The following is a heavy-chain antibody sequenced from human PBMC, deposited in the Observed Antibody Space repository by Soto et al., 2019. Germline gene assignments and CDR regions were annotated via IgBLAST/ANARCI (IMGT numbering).Heavy chain of an antibody. CDR3: ATRSAMVTGAFDI. CDR2: VYNSGST. D-gene: IGHD5-18*01. V-gene: IGHV4-39*01. J-gene: IGHJ3*02. CDR1: GGSISGSSYY. Sequence: LSLTCIVSGGSISGSSYYWGWIRQPPGKGLEWIGNVYNSGSTYYNPSLKSRVTISVDTSKNQFSLKLSSVTAADTAVYYCATRSAMVTGAFDIWGQGTMVTVSS.